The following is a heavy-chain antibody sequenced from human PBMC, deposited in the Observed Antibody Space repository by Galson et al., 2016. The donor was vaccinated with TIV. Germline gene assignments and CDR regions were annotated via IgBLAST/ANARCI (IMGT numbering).Heavy chain of an antibody. J-gene: IGHJ4*02. V-gene: IGHV3-20*01. CDR1: GFIFDDYD. CDR3: ARVRSCGGDCYCFDY. D-gene: IGHD2-21*01. Sequence: SLRLSCAASGFIFDDYDMTWIRQVPGKGLEWVADTNWNGGSTGYADSVKGRFTISRDNAKNSLYLDVNSLRTDDTALYHCARVRSCGGDCYCFDYWGQGTPVTGS. CDR2: TNWNGGST.